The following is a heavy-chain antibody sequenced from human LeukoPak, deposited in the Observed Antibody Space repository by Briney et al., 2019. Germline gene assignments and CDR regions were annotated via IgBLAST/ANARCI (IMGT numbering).Heavy chain of an antibody. D-gene: IGHD1-1*01. CDR3: ARDTEERRNFDC. CDR2: ISSSSRYI. J-gene: IGHJ4*02. Sequence: PGGSLRLSCVASGFTFTTYSMNWVRRAPGKGLEWVSSISSSSRYISYADSVKGRFTISRDNAKNSLYLQMNSLRAEDTAVYYCARDTEERRNFDCWGQGTLVTVSS. V-gene: IGHV3-21*01. CDR1: GFTFTTYS.